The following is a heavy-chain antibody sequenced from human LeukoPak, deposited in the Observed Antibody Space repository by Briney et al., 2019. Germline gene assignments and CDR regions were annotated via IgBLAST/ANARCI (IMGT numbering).Heavy chain of an antibody. CDR1: GYSISSGYY. CDR3: AREKDYYDSSGYSY. CDR2: IYHSGST. V-gene: IGHV4-38-2*02. J-gene: IGHJ4*02. Sequence: SETLSLTCTVSGYSISSGYYWGWIRQPPGKGLGWIGSIYHSGSTYYNPSLKSRVTISVDTSKNQFSLKLSSVTAADTAVYYCAREKDYYDSSGYSYWGQGTLVTVSS. D-gene: IGHD3-22*01.